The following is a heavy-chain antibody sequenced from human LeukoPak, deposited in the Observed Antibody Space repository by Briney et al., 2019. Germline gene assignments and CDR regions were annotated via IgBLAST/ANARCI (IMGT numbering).Heavy chain of an antibody. CDR3: ARDGGRGSNYDYVWGSYLWPYYFDY. CDR1: GGTFSSYA. V-gene: IGHV1-2*02. J-gene: IGHJ4*02. Sequence: ASVKVSCKASGGTFSSYAISWVRQAPGQGLEWMGWINPNSGGTNYAQKFQGRVTMTRDTSISTAYMELSRLRSDDTAVYYCARDGGRGSNYDYVWGSYLWPYYFDYWGQGTLVTVSS. D-gene: IGHD3-16*02. CDR2: INPNSGGT.